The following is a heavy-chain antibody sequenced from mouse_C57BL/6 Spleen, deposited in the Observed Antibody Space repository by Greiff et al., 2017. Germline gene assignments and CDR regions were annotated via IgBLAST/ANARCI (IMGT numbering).Heavy chain of an antibody. D-gene: IGHD2-1*01. CDR3: TRSDGNTWFAY. Sequence: QVHVKQSGAELVRPGASVTLSCKASGYTFTDYEMHWVKQTPVHGLEWIGAIDPETGGTAYNQKFKGKAILTADKSSSTAYMALRSLTSEDSAVYYCTRSDGNTWFAYWGQGTLVTVSA. J-gene: IGHJ3*01. CDR2: IDPETGGT. V-gene: IGHV1-15*01. CDR1: GYTFTDYE.